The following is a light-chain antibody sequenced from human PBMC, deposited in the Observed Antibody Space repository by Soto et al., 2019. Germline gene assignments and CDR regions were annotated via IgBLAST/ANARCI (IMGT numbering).Light chain of an antibody. CDR2: GAS. V-gene: IGKV3-20*01. CDR1: QSVSNNY. CDR3: QQYASSPLLT. J-gene: IGKJ4*01. Sequence: EIVLTQSPGTLSLSPGERATLSCRASQSVSNNYLAWYQQKPGQAPRLLIYGASNRATGIPDRFSGSGSGTDFTLSISRLEPEDFAVYYCQQYASSPLLTFGGGTKVDIK.